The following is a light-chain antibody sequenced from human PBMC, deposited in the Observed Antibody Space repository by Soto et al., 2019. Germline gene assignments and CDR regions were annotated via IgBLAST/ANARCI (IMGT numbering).Light chain of an antibody. CDR1: SSDVGAFIF. CDR3: TSHTTTSPPVL. J-gene: IGLJ2*01. V-gene: IGLV2-14*03. Sequence: QSALTQPASVSGSPGQSITISCTGTSSDVGAFIFVSWYQQHPGKAPKLMIYDVRHRPSGVSDRFSGSKSGNTASLTIYGLQAEDEADYYCTSHTTTSPPVLFGGGTKLTVL. CDR2: DVR.